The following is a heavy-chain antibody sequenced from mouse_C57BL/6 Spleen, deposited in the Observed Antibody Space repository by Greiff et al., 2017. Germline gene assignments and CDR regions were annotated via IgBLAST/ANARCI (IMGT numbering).Heavy chain of an antibody. Sequence: VQLQQSGAELVRPGASVTLSCKASGYTFTDYEMHWVKQTPVHGLEWIGAIDPETGGTDYNEKFKGKAILTADKSSSTAYMELRSLTSEDSAVYYCTRPRHYAMDYWGQGTSVTVSS. J-gene: IGHJ4*01. CDR3: TRPRHYAMDY. CDR1: GYTFTDYE. CDR2: IDPETGGT. V-gene: IGHV1-15*01.